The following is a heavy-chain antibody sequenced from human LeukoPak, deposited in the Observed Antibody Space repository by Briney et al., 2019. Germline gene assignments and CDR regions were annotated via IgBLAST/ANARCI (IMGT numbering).Heavy chain of an antibody. CDR3: AKNPGYYSVDAFDI. CDR2: IFSSGSET. CDR1: GFTFTSHG. V-gene: IGHV3-23*05. D-gene: IGHD3-22*01. Sequence: GGSLRLSCAASGFTFTSHGMGWVRQASGKGLEWVSAIFSSGSETYYADSVKGRFTISRDNSKNTLYLQMNSLRAEDTAVYYCAKNPGYYSVDAFDIWGQGTMVTVSS. J-gene: IGHJ3*02.